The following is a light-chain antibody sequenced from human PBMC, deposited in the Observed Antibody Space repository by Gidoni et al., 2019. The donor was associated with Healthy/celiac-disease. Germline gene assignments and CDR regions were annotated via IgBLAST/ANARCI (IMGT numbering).Light chain of an antibody. V-gene: IGLV1-44*01. CDR1: SSNLGSNT. Sequence: QSVLTQPPSASGTPGQRVPISCSGSSSNLGSNTVNWYQQLPGTAPKLLIYSNNQRPSGVPYRFSGSKSGTSASLAISGLQSEDEADYYCAAWDDSLNGWVFGGGTKLTVL. CDR3: AAWDDSLNGWV. CDR2: SNN. J-gene: IGLJ3*02.